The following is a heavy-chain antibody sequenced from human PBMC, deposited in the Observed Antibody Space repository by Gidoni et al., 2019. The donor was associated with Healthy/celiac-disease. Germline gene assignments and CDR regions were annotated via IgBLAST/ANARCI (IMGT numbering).Heavy chain of an antibody. CDR1: GFTFSSYG. D-gene: IGHD5-18*01. CDR2: IWYDGSNK. V-gene: IGHV3-33*01. CDR3: ARGTAMKSFDY. J-gene: IGHJ4*02. Sequence: QVQLVESGGGVVQPGRSLRLSCSASGFTFSSYGMHWVRQAPGKGLEWVADIWYDGSNKYYADSVKGRFTISRDNSKNTLYLQMNSLRAEDTAVYYCARGTAMKSFDYWGQGTLVTVSS.